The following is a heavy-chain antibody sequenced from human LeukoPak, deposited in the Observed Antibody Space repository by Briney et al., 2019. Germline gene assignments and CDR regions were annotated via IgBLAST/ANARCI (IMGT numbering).Heavy chain of an antibody. Sequence: GGSLRLSCAASGFTFNNYGMHWVRQAPGKGLEWVAVISYDGRNIHYPDSVKGRFTISRDISTDTLWLQMDSLRTEDTAVYYRAKGPLRGTAAAIDYWGQGTLVTVSS. D-gene: IGHD2-2*01. J-gene: IGHJ4*02. V-gene: IGHV3-30*18. CDR1: GFTFNNYG. CDR3: AKGPLRGTAAAIDY. CDR2: ISYDGRNI.